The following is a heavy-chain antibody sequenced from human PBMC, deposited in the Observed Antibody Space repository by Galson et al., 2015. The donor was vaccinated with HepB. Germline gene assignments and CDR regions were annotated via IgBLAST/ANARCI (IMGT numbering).Heavy chain of an antibody. V-gene: IGHV5-51*01. D-gene: IGHD6-19*01. CDR2: IYPGDSET. CDR3: TKQDPRGWYPD. J-gene: IGHJ4*02. Sequence: QSGAEVKKPGESLKIPCTGSGFNFANSWIAWVRQRPGKGLDWMGIIYPGDSETRYSPSFEGQVTISADQSTSTAYLQWSSLQPSDTAIYYCTKQDPRGWYPDWGQGTLVTVSS. CDR1: GFNFANSW.